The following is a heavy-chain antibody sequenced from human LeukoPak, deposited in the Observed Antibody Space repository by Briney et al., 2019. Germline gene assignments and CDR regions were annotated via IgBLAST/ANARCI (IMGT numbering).Heavy chain of an antibody. J-gene: IGHJ4*02. Sequence: GASVKVSCKISGYTLTELSMHWVRQAPGKGLEWMGGFDPEDGETIYAQKFQGRVTMTEDTSTDTAYMELSSLRSEDTAVYYCATVRDSSGYSPLGYWGQGTLVTVSS. V-gene: IGHV1-24*01. D-gene: IGHD3-22*01. CDR2: FDPEDGET. CDR3: ATVRDSSGYSPLGY. CDR1: GYTLTELS.